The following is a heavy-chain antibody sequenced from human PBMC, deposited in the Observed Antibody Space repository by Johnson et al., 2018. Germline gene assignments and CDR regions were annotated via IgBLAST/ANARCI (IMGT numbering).Heavy chain of an antibody. CDR1: GYTFTSYY. D-gene: IGHD3-22*01. CDR2: INPSGGST. Sequence: QVQLVESGAEVKKPGASVKVSCKASGYTFTSYYMHWVRQAPGQGLEWMGIINPSGGSTSYAQTFQGRVTMTRDTSTSTVYMELSSLRSEDTAVYYCARFDVDSSGYYYLCAFDIWGQGTMVTVSS. J-gene: IGHJ3*02. CDR3: ARFDVDSSGYYYLCAFDI. V-gene: IGHV1-46*01.